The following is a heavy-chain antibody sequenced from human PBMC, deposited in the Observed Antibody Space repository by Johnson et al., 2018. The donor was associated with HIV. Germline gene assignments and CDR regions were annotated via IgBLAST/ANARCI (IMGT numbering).Heavy chain of an antibody. CDR3: AKGACTTTSCKGPSDV. Sequence: QVLLVESGGGVVQPGRSLRLSCAASGFTFSSYAMHWVRQAPGKGLEWVAVISYDGSNKYYADSVKGRFTISRDNSKNTLYLQMNSLRVEDTAVFYCAKGACTTTSCKGPSDVWGQGTLVTVSS. J-gene: IGHJ3*01. CDR1: GFTFSSYA. V-gene: IGHV3-30-3*01. D-gene: IGHD2-8*01. CDR2: ISYDGSNK.